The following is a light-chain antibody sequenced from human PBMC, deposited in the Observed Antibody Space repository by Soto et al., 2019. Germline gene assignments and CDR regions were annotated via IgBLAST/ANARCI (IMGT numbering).Light chain of an antibody. CDR1: SGHSSYA. J-gene: IGLJ2*01. Sequence: QLVLTQSPSASASLGASVKLTCTLSSGHSSYAIAWHQQQPEKGPRYLMKLNSDGSHSKGDGIPDRFSGSSSGAERYLTISSLQSEDEADYYCQTWGTGIQGYVVFSGGTKVTVL. V-gene: IGLV4-69*01. CDR3: QTWGTGIQGYVV. CDR2: LNSDGSH.